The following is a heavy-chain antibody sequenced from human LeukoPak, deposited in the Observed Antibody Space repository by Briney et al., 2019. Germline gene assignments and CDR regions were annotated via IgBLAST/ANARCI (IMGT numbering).Heavy chain of an antibody. CDR2: IYTSGST. CDR1: GGSISSGSYY. Sequence: SETLSLTCTVSGGSISSGSYYWSWIRQPAGKGLEWIGRIYTSGSTYYNPSLKSRVTISVDTSKNQFSLKLSSVTAADTAVYYCARAIVVVPAAMKYFDYWGQGTLVTVSS. J-gene: IGHJ4*02. V-gene: IGHV4-61*02. CDR3: ARAIVVVPAAMKYFDY. D-gene: IGHD2-2*01.